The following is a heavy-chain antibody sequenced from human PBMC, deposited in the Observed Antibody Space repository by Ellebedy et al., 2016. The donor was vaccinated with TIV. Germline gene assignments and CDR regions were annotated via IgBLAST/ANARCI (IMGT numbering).Heavy chain of an antibody. CDR3: ARGQVEDVVRGVSIDY. CDR2: INSDGSTT. Sequence: PGGSLRLSCAVSGFTFSSHWMHWVRQAPGKGLVWVSHINSDGSTTRYADSVKGRFTISRDNAKNTLYLQMNRLRAEDTAVYYCARGQVEDVVRGVSIDYWGQGTLVTVSS. J-gene: IGHJ4*02. D-gene: IGHD3-10*01. CDR1: GFTFSSHW. V-gene: IGHV3-74*01.